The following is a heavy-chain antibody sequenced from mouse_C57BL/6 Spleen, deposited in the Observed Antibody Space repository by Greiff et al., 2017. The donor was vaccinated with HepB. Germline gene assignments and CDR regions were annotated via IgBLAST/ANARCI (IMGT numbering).Heavy chain of an antibody. CDR2: IYPGDGDT. CDR3: AAYYSNPYAMDY. J-gene: IGHJ4*01. CDR1: GYAFSSSW. V-gene: IGHV1-82*01. Sequence: VKLVESGPELVKPGASVKISCKASGYAFSSSWMNWVKQRPGKGLEWIGRIYPGDGDTNYNGKFKGKATLTADKSSSTAYMQLSSLTSEDSAVYFCAAYYSNPYAMDYWGQGTSVTVSS. D-gene: IGHD2-5*01.